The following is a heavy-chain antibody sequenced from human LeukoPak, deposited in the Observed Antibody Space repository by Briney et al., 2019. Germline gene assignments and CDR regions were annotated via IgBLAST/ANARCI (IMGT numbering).Heavy chain of an antibody. CDR3: ARVVADYVWGSYRPLSFDD. D-gene: IGHD3-16*02. CDR1: GYTFTSYG. J-gene: IGHJ4*02. CDR2: ISAYNGNT. V-gene: IGHV1-18*01. Sequence: GPTVKVSCKASGYTFTSYGISWVRQAPGQGLEWMGWISAYNGNTNYAQKLQGRVTMTTYTSTSTAYMERRSLRSDDAAVYYCARVVADYVWGSYRPLSFDDRGQGTLVTVSS.